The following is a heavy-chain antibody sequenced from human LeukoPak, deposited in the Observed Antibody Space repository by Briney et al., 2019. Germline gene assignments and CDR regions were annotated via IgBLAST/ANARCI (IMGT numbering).Heavy chain of an antibody. CDR2: ISWNSGRI. V-gene: IGHV3-9*01. Sequence: GRSLRLSCAASGFTFDDYAMHWVRQAPGKGLEWVSGISWNSGRIGYADSVKGRFTIPRDNAKNSLYLQMNSLRAEDTALYYCAKDRIAGAGSRTAFDYWGQGTLVTVSS. CDR1: GFTFDDYA. J-gene: IGHJ4*02. CDR3: AKDRIAGAGSRTAFDY. D-gene: IGHD1-26*01.